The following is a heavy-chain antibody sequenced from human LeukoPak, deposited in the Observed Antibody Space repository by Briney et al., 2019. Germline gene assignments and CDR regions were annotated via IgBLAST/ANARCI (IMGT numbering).Heavy chain of an antibody. J-gene: IGHJ4*02. D-gene: IGHD3/OR15-3a*01. CDR2: ITGSSSFI. CDR3: ARVSGTWTFDY. CDR1: GFTFSTYT. Sequence: GGPLRLSCAASGFTFSTYTWNWVGKAPGKGLKWVSSITGSSSFIYYADSVKGRFTISRDNAKNSLYLQMNSLRAEDTAVYYCARVSGTWTFDYWGQGTLVTVSS. V-gene: IGHV3-21*01.